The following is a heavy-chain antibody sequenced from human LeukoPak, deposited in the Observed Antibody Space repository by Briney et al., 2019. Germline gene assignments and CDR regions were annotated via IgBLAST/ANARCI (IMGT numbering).Heavy chain of an antibody. V-gene: IGHV3-23*01. CDR1: GFTFGSYA. D-gene: IGHD1-14*01. J-gene: IGHJ6*02. CDR2: ISASSGST. CDR3: ARVTTSTKYYSGMDV. Sequence: GGSLRLACAASGFTFGSYAMSWVRQAPGKGLEWVSAISASSGSTYYADSVTGRFTISRDNSKNTVYLQMDSLRAEDTAVYYCARVTTSTKYYSGMDVWGQGTTVTVSS.